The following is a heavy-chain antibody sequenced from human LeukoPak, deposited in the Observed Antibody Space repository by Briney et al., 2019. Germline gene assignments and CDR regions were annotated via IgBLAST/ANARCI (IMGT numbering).Heavy chain of an antibody. J-gene: IGHJ4*02. CDR2: ISSSSSTI. CDR3: ARDYDSSGYFYFDY. Sequence: PGGSLRLPCAASGFTFSSYSMNWVRQAPGKGLEWVSYISSSSSTIYYADSVKGRFTISRDNAKNSLYLQMNSLRAEDTAVYYCARDYDSSGYFYFDYWGQGTLVTVSS. V-gene: IGHV3-48*04. D-gene: IGHD3-22*01. CDR1: GFTFSSYS.